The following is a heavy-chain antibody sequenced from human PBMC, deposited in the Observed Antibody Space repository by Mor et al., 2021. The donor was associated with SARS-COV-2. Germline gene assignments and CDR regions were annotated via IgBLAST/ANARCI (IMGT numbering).Heavy chain of an antibody. V-gene: IGHV4-39*01. CDR3: ARHRLVRGDVFDY. D-gene: IGHD3-10*01. J-gene: IGHJ4*01. Sequence: GKGLEWIGSIYYSGSTYYNPSLKSRVTISVDTSKNQFSLKLSSVTAAVTAVYFCARHRLVRGDVFDYWG. CDR2: IYYSGST.